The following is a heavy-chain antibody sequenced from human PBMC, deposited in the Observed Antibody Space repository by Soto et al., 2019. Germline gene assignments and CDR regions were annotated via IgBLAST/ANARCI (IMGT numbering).Heavy chain of an antibody. CDR2: INPSGGST. J-gene: IGHJ5*02. CDR3: ARTYCSGVSCSINWFDP. Sequence: QVQLVQSGAEVKKPGASVKVSCKASGYTFTSYYMHWVRQAPGQGHEWMGIINPSGGSTSYAQKFQGRVTMTRDTSTSTVYMELSSLRSEDTAVYYCARTYCSGVSCSINWFDPWGQGTLVTVSS. CDR1: GYTFTSYY. V-gene: IGHV1-46*01. D-gene: IGHD2-15*01.